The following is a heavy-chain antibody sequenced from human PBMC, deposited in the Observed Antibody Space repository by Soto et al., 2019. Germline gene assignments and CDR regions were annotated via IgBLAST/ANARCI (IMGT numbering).Heavy chain of an antibody. Sequence: VQQVESGGGVVQPGRSLRLSCAAPGFTFSSYGMHWVRHAPGKGLEWVAVISYDGSNQYYADSVKSRFTISRDNSNNTLYLQMNSLRAEDTAVYYCAKRYGSYSYCGQGTLVTVS. CDR3: AKRYGSYSY. CDR2: ISYDGSNQ. D-gene: IGHD1-26*01. J-gene: IGHJ4*02. CDR1: GFTFSSYG. V-gene: IGHV3-30*18.